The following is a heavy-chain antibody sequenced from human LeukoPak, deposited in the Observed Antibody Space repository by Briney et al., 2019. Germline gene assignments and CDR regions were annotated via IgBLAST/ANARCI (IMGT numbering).Heavy chain of an antibody. CDR2: INPNNGDT. J-gene: IGHJ4*02. CDR3: ASYPRSIPTPPFDY. V-gene: IGHV1-2*02. CDR1: GNTFTAQY. D-gene: IGHD2-21*01. Sequence: ASVKVSCKASGNTFTAQYMHWVRQAPGQGLEWMGWINPNNGDTKYAQSFLGRVTMTRDTSTTTAYMELSSLRSDDTAVYFCASYPRSIPTPPFDYWGQGTLVTVSS.